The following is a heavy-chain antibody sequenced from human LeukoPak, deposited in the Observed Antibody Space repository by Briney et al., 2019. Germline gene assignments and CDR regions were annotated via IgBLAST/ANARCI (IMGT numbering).Heavy chain of an antibody. CDR1: GGSFSGYY. CDR2: INHSGST. D-gene: IGHD2-15*01. J-gene: IGHJ4*02. V-gene: IGHV4-34*01. Sequence: PSETLSLTCAVYGGSFSGYYWSWIRQPPGKGLEWIGEINHSGSTNYNPSLKSRVTISVDTSKSQFSLKLSSVTAADTAVYYCARVAATTQDFDYWGQGTLVTVSS. CDR3: ARVAATTQDFDY.